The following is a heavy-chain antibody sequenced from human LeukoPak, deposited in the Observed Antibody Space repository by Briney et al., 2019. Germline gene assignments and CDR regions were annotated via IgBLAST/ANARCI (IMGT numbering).Heavy chain of an antibody. Sequence: ASVKVSCKASGYSFTNYDINWVRQATGQGLEWMGWMNPNTGNTGYAQKFQGRVTITRNTSISTAYMELSSLRSEDTAVYYCASVGYCSTTSCLDYWGQGTLVTVSS. CDR3: ASVGYCSTTSCLDY. J-gene: IGHJ4*02. V-gene: IGHV1-8*03. D-gene: IGHD2-2*01. CDR1: GYSFTNYD. CDR2: MNPNTGNT.